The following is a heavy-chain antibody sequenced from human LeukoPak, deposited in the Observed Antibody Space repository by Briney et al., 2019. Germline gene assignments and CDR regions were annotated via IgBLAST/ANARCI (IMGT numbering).Heavy chain of an antibody. J-gene: IGHJ4*02. D-gene: IGHD3-22*01. Sequence: GGSLRLSCAASGFTFSSYAMHWVRQAPGKGLEWVAVISYDGSNKYYADSVKGRFTISRDNSKNTLYLQMNSLRAEDTAVYYCAKASNYYDSSPFDYWGQGTLVTVSS. CDR1: GFTFSSYA. V-gene: IGHV3-30-3*01. CDR3: AKASNYYDSSPFDY. CDR2: ISYDGSNK.